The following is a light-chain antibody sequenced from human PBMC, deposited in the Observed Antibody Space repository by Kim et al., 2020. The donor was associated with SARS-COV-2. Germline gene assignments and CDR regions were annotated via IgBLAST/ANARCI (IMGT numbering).Light chain of an antibody. Sequence: QSTTISCTATRDDVGFYNYVSWYQQHRGNAPKLMIYVVSNPSSGVSNRFSGSKSGNTASLTTSGLQAEDEADYYCSSYTSSTTGVFGGGTQLTVL. V-gene: IGLV2-14*03. CDR1: RDDVGFYNY. J-gene: IGLJ3*02. CDR3: SSYTSSTTGV. CDR2: VVS.